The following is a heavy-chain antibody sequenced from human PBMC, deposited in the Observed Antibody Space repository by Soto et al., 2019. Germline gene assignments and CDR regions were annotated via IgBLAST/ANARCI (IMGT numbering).Heavy chain of an antibody. CDR3: ATTRGLAVGGSFDY. V-gene: IGHV4-39*01. CDR1: GGSITRRSSY. D-gene: IGHD3-10*01. Sequence: PSETLSLTCIVSGGSITRRSSYWAWIRQPPGKGLEWVGTFYDGNTYHNPSLRSRITIAVDTSKNQFSLKLNSVAAADTAFYYCATTRGLAVGGSFDYWGQGMLGTSPQ. CDR2: FYDGNT. J-gene: IGHJ4*02.